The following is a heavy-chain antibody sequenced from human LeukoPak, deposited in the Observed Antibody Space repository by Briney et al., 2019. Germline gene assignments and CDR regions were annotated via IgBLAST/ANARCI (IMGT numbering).Heavy chain of an antibody. CDR1: GGSISSYY. CDR3: ARVSDSSGYRPLDY. V-gene: IGHV4-4*07. Sequence: PSETLSLTCTVSGGSISSYYWSWIRQPAGKGLEWIGRIYTSGSTNYNPSLKSRVTISVDTSKNQFSLKLSSVTAADTAVYYRARVSDSSGYRPLDYWGQGTLVTVSS. CDR2: IYTSGST. J-gene: IGHJ4*02. D-gene: IGHD3-22*01.